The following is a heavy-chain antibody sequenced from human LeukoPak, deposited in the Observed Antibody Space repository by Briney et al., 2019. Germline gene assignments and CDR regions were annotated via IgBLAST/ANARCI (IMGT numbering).Heavy chain of an antibody. D-gene: IGHD6-19*01. CDR2: INTDGTVT. CDR3: ATKQWLAPPPDS. CDR1: GFTFSKYW. Sequence: GGSLRLSCAASGFTFSKYWMLWGRQAPGKGLESGSRINTDGTVTTYADSVKGRFTVSRDNADNTMFLQMNSVRDEDTAVYYCATKQWLAPPPDSWGQGTPVTVSS. V-gene: IGHV3-74*01. J-gene: IGHJ4*02.